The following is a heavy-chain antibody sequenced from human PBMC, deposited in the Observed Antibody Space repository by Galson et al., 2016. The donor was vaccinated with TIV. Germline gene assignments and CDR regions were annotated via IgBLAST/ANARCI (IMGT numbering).Heavy chain of an antibody. CDR2: IYPGDSDT. Sequence: SGAEVKEPGESLKISCKGSGYRFATSWIGWVRQMPGKGLEWMGIIYPGDSDTRYSRSFQGQVTISADKSTKTAYLQWSSLKASDTAMYYCARLGYCTCDNCLAYDAFARWGQGTMVTVS. J-gene: IGHJ3*01. CDR3: ARLGYCTCDNCLAYDAFAR. V-gene: IGHV5-51*01. CDR1: GYRFATSW. D-gene: IGHD2-8*02.